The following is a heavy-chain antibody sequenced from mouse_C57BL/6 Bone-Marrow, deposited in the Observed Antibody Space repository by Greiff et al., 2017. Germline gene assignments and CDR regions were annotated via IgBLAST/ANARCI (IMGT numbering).Heavy chain of an antibody. V-gene: IGHV1-50*01. Sequence: VQLQQPGAELVKPGASVKLSCKASGYTFTSYWMQWVKQRPGQGLEWIGEIDPSDSYTNYNQKFKGKATLTVDTSSSTAYMQLSSLTSEDSAVYYCARDYYYGSSYDYAMDYWGQGTSVTVSS. CDR1: GYTFTSYW. CDR3: ARDYYYGSSYDYAMDY. J-gene: IGHJ4*01. D-gene: IGHD1-1*01. CDR2: IDPSDSYT.